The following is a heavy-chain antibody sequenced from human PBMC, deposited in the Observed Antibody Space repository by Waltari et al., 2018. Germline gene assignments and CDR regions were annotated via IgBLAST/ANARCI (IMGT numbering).Heavy chain of an antibody. D-gene: IGHD3-10*01. V-gene: IGHV1-8*01. CDR3: ARGYPFSFYGSGTYYNVYDY. CDR2: RNPNSGNT. J-gene: IGHJ4*02. CDR1: GYTFTSYD. Sequence: QVQLVQSGAEVKKPGASVKVSCRASGYTFTSYDINWVRQATGQGLEWKGWRNPNSGNTDYAQKCQGRVTMTRNTAISTAYMELSSLRSEDTAVYYCARGYPFSFYGSGTYYNVYDYWGQGTLVTVSS.